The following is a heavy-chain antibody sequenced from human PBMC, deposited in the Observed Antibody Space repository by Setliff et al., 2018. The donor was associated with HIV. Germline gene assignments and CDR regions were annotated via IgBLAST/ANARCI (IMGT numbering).Heavy chain of an antibody. J-gene: IGHJ6*03. V-gene: IGHV1-69*13. CDR1: GDTFNRFA. CDR3: ARTREIHYYCYMDV. Sequence: ASVKVSCKASGDTFNRFAFNWVRQAPGQGLEWLGGIIPIFHSANYAPRFQGRVTITADESTNTTYMELSSLRSEDTAVYFCARTREIHYYCYMDVWGGGTTVTV. CDR2: IIPIFHSA.